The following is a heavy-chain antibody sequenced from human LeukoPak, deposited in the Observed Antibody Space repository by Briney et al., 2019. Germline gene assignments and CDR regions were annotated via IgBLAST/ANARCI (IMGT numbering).Heavy chain of an antibody. CDR1: GGSISSGTYY. Sequence: PSQTLSLTCTVSGGSISSGTYYWSWIRQHPGKGLEWIGYVYNNGGTYYNPSLKSRITISADTSKNQFSLRLTSVTAADTAVYYCARAIFRSSTPDLFYFDYWGQGALVTVSS. CDR2: VYNNGGT. V-gene: IGHV4-31*03. J-gene: IGHJ4*02. D-gene: IGHD6-13*01. CDR3: ARAIFRSSTPDLFYFDY.